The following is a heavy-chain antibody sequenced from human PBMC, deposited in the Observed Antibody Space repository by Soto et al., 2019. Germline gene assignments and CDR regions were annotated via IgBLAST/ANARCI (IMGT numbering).Heavy chain of an antibody. CDR2: IKEDGSEK. J-gene: IGHJ6*04. Sequence: EVQLVESGGGLVQPGGSLRLSCAASGFHFSTHWMTWVRQGPGKGLEWVADIKEDGSEKYYVDSVKGRFTMSRDNAQNSLYLQVNHLIVEDKAVYYCARRAAAGRGMDVWGRGTTVTVSS. CDR1: GFHFSTHW. CDR3: ARRAAAGRGMDV. D-gene: IGHD6-13*01. V-gene: IGHV3-7*01.